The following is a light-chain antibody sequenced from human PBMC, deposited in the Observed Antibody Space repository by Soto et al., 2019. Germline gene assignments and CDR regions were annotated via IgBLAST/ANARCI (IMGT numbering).Light chain of an antibody. CDR1: QSVSSN. CDR2: GAS. CDR3: QQYNNWPPMYT. Sequence: EIVMTQSPATLSVSPGERATLSCRASQSVSSNLFWYQQKPGQAPRLLIYGASTRATGIPARFSGSGSGTEFTLTISRLQSEDFAVYYCQQYNNWPPMYTFGQGTKLEIK. V-gene: IGKV3-15*01. J-gene: IGKJ2*01.